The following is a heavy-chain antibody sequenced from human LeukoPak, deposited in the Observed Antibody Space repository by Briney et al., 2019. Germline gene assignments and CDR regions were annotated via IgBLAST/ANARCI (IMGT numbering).Heavy chain of an antibody. CDR3: VRCPGTTALTRFDN. J-gene: IGHJ4*02. V-gene: IGHV4-4*07. CDR2: IYSSRST. D-gene: IGHD1-1*01. Sequence: PPETLSLTRTVSGVSINNYYWSWIRQPAGKGLEWIGRIYSSRSTNYNPSLKSRVTMSVDTYNNQISVHLTSVTAADTAVYYCVRCPGTTALTRFDNWGQGTLVTVSS. CDR1: GVSINNYY.